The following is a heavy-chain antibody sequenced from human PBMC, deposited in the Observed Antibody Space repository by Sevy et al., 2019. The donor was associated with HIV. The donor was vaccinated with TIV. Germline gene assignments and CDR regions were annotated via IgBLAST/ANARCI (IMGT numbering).Heavy chain of an antibody. Sequence: GGSLRLSCAASGFTFNKYNMNWVRQAPGKGLEWVSTITGNSTDIYYADSVKGRFTISRDDAKNSLYLQTNGLRAEDTAIYYCARAEQTYFFDYWGQGTLVTVSS. CDR1: GFTFNKYN. J-gene: IGHJ4*02. V-gene: IGHV3-21*06. CDR3: ARAEQTYFFDY. CDR2: ITGNSTDI.